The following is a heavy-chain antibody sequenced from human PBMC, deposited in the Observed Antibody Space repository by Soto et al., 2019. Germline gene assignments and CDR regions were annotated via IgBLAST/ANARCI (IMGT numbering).Heavy chain of an antibody. Sequence: QVQLVQSGAEVRKPGSWVKVSCRASGDTFKNYAISWVRQAPGQGLEWMGGIIPIFGKTDYAQTFHGRVTINGDESTYTAHMELRGLRSDDTALYYCATSGYNYGPFDYWGRGLLVTVSS. D-gene: IGHD2-15*01. CDR3: ATSGYNYGPFDY. J-gene: IGHJ4*01. CDR1: GDTFKNYA. CDR2: IIPIFGKT. V-gene: IGHV1-69*01.